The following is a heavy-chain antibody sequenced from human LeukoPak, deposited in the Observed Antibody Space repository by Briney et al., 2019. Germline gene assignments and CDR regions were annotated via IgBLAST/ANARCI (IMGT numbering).Heavy chain of an antibody. Sequence: GGSLRLSCAASGFTFSNAWMSWVRQAPGKGLEWVGRIKSKTDGGTTDYAAPVKGRFTISRDDSKNTLYLQMNSLKTEDTAVYYCTTDGYDVAHDAFNIWGQGTMDTVSS. V-gene: IGHV3-15*01. CDR2: IKSKTDGGTT. J-gene: IGHJ3*02. CDR1: GFTFSNAW. CDR3: TTDGYDVAHDAFNI. D-gene: IGHD5-12*01.